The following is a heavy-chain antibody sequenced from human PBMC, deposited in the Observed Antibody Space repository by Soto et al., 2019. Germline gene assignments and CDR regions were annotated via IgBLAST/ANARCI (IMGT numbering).Heavy chain of an antibody. CDR2: FNPANGET. J-gene: IGHJ6*02. CDR3: ARDISRRQTYHGMDV. CDR1: GYRFISYY. V-gene: IGHV1-46*01. D-gene: IGHD2-21*01. Sequence: ASVKVSCKASGYRFISYYVHWVRQAPGQGLEWIAVFNPANGETAYAETFHGRVTITTDRSTNTLFMELSSLRSEDTAVYFCARDISRRQTYHGMDVWGQGTTVTVSS.